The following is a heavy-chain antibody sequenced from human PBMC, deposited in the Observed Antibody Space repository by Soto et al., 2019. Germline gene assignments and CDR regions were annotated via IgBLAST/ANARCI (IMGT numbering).Heavy chain of an antibody. CDR1: GGSISSGGYY. CDR2: IYYSGST. D-gene: IGHD2-21*01. V-gene: IGHV4-31*03. J-gene: IGHJ4*02. CDR3: ARDCGGGYSYYFDY. Sequence: QVQLQESGPGLVKPSQTLSLTCTVSGGSISSGGYYWSWIRQHPGKGLEGIGYIYYSGSTYSNPSLKSRVTISVDTSKNQFSLQLSSVTAADTAVYYCARDCGGGYSYYFDYWGQGTLVTVSS.